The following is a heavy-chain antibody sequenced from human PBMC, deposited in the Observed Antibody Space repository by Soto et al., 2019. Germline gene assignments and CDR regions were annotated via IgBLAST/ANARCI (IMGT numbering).Heavy chain of an antibody. D-gene: IGHD3-22*01. Sequence: GSLRLSCAASGFTVSSNYMSWVRQAPGKGLEWVSVIYSGGSTDYADSVKGRFTISRDNSKNTLYLQMNSLRAEDAAVYSCARGFSDSSGSKTFCFHYWGQGTLVTVSS. J-gene: IGHJ4*02. V-gene: IGHV3-53*01. CDR3: ARGFSDSSGSKTFCFHY. CDR2: IYSGGST. CDR1: GFTVSSNY.